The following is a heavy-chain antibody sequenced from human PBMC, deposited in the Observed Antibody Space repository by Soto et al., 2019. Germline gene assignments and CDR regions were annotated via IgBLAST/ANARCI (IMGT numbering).Heavy chain of an antibody. CDR3: ARDPTPFWSGYLFDP. J-gene: IGHJ5*02. D-gene: IGHD3-3*01. V-gene: IGHV1-69*13. Sequence: GASVKVSCKASGGTFSSYAISWVRQAPGQGLEWMGGIIPIFGTANYAQKFQGRVTITADESTSTAYMELSSLRSEDTAVYYCARDPTPFWSGYLFDPWGQGTLVTVSS. CDR1: GGTFSSYA. CDR2: IIPIFGTA.